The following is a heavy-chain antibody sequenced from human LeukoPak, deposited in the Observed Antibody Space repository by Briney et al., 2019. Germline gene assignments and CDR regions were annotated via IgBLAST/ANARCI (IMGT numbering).Heavy chain of an antibody. V-gene: IGHV1-3*01. J-gene: IGHJ5*02. D-gene: IGHD3-10*01. CDR1: GYTFTSYA. Sequence: GASVKVSCKASGYTFTSYAMHWVRQAPGQRFEWMGWINAGNGNTKYSQKFQGRVTITRDTSASTAYMELSSLRSEDTAVYYCARAGRVRGVIIISSHTKNSFDPWGQGTLVTVSS. CDR2: INAGNGNT. CDR3: ARAGRVRGVIIISSHTKNSFDP.